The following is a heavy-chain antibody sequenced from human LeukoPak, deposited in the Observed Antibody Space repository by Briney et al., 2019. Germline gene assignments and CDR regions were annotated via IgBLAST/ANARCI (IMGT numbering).Heavy chain of an antibody. V-gene: IGHV1-69*01. CDR3: ARVRLMYYYDSSGYYRSY. Sequence: SVKVSCKASGGTFSSYAISWVRQAPGQGLEWMGGITPIFGTANYAQKFQGRVTITADESTSTAYMELSSLRSEDTAVYYCARVRLMYYYDSSGYYRSYCGQGTLVTVSS. CDR1: GGTFSSYA. CDR2: ITPIFGTA. D-gene: IGHD3-22*01. J-gene: IGHJ4*02.